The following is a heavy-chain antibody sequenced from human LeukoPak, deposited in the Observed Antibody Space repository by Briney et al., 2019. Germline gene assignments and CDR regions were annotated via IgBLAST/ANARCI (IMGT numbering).Heavy chain of an antibody. CDR1: GFSFSASS. CDR3: TREGGSTDAGC. J-gene: IGHJ4*02. D-gene: IGHD3-16*01. V-gene: IGHV3-21*06. CDR2: IFGDGPGL. Sequence: PGGSLRLSCEASGFSFSASSMNWARQAPGKGLEWVSSIFGDGPGLYYADSVKGRFTISRYNGKNSVYLEMNSLRDDDTAVYYCTREGGSTDAGCWGQGTLVTVSS.